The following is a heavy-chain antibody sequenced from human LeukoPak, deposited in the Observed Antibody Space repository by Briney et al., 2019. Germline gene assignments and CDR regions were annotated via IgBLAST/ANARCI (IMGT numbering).Heavy chain of an antibody. Sequence: SETLSLTCTVSGGSISSYYWSWIRQPPGKGLEWIGYIYYSGSTNYNPSLKSRVTISVDTSKNQLSLKLSSVTAADTAVYYCARPRSMFLGRGAFDIWGQGTMVTVSS. J-gene: IGHJ3*02. CDR3: ARPRSMFLGRGAFDI. V-gene: IGHV4-59*08. CDR2: IYYSGST. CDR1: GGSISSYY. D-gene: IGHD2/OR15-2a*01.